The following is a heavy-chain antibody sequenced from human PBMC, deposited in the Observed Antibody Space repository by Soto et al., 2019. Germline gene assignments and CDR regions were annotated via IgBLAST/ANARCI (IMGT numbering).Heavy chain of an antibody. CDR3: ARRHLAVAVSPWFDP. J-gene: IGHJ5*02. Sequence: QVTLKESGPVLVKPTETLTLRCTVSGLSITDSEMGVIWIRQPPGQPLEWLAHIDSSGEKSYRTFLKRRLAISKATSKSQIVLTMTNMDPADTATYYCARRHLAVAVSPWFDPWGQGIPVTVSS. CDR1: GLSITDSEMG. CDR2: IDSSGEK. D-gene: IGHD6-19*01. V-gene: IGHV2-26*01.